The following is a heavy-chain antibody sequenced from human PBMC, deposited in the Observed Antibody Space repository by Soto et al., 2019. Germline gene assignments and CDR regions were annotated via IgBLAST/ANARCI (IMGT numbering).Heavy chain of an antibody. CDR1: GLPFSTSG. J-gene: IGHJ4*02. CDR2: IGPNPANT. D-gene: IGHD2-2*01. CDR3: ATTRHCSSDACPAAE. Sequence: EVQLLESGGGLVQSGGSLRLSCAASGLPFSTSGILWVRQPPGEGLEWVSAIGPNPANTKYRDSVKGRFTISRDNSRNMVFLQMSALRAEDTALYYCATTRHCSSDACPAAEWGQGTLITVSS. V-gene: IGHV3-23*01.